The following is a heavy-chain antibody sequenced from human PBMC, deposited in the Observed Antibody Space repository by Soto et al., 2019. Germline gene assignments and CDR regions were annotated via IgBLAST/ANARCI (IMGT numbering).Heavy chain of an antibody. CDR2: INPNSGGT. V-gene: IGHV1-2*04. Sequence: ASVKVSCKASGYTFTGYYMHWVRQAPGQGLEWMGWINPNSGGTNYAQKFQGWVTMTRDTSISTAYMELSRLRSDDTAVYYCARVGDPSDRVPDYYYGMDVWGQGTTVTVSS. CDR1: GYTFTGYY. J-gene: IGHJ6*02. D-gene: IGHD3-16*01. CDR3: ARVGDPSDRVPDYYYGMDV.